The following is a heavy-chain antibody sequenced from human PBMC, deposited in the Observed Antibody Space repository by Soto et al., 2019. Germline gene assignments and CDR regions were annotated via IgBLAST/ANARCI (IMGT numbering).Heavy chain of an antibody. Sequence: SEPLSLTCAVYGGSFSGYYWSWIRQPPGKGLEWIGEINHSGSTNYNPSLKSRVTISVDTSKNQFSLKLSSVTAADTAVYYCARGLLAYYGSGSQIDIWGQGTMVTVSS. CDR2: INHSGST. CDR3: ARGLLAYYGSGSQIDI. V-gene: IGHV4-34*01. CDR1: GGSFSGYY. D-gene: IGHD3-10*01. J-gene: IGHJ3*02.